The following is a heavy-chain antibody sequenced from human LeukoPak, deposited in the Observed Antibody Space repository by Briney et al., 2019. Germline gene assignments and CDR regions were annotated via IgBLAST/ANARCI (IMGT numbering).Heavy chain of an antibody. V-gene: IGHV3-20*04. CDR3: ARPTIAAAGTGAFDT. CDR1: GFTFDDYG. Sequence: RPGGSLRLSCAASGFTFDDYGMSWVRHAPGKGLEWVSGINWNGGSTGYADSVKGRFTISRDNAKNSLYLQMNSLRAEDTALYYCARPTIAAAGTGAFDTWGQGTMVTVSS. CDR2: INWNGGST. D-gene: IGHD6-13*01. J-gene: IGHJ3*02.